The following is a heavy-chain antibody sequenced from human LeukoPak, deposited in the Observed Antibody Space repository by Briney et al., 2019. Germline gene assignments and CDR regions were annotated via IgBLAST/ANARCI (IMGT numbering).Heavy chain of an antibody. V-gene: IGHV7-4-1*02. CDR1: GYTFTKYA. J-gene: IGHJ4*02. Sequence: ASVKVSCKASGYTFTKYAMNWVRQAPGQGLEWMGWINTKTGNPTYAQGFTGRFVFSLDTSVSTAYLQISSLKAEDTAVYYCARVHCSSSSCYIDYWGQGTLVTVSS. D-gene: IGHD2-2*02. CDR2: INTKTGNP. CDR3: ARVHCSSSSCYIDY.